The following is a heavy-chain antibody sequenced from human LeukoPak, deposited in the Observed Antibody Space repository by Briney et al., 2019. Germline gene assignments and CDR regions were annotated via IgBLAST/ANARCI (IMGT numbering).Heavy chain of an antibody. CDR2: IYSGGST. V-gene: IGHV3-53*01. J-gene: IGHJ4*02. CDR3: ARGPRITIFGVVIPRFDY. D-gene: IGHD3-3*01. CDR1: GFTVSSNY. Sequence: GGSLRLSCAASGFTVSSNYMSWVRQAPGKGLEWVSVIYSGGSTYDADSVKGRFTISRDNSKNTLYLQMNSLRAEDTAVYYCARGPRITIFGVVIPRFDYWGQGTLVTVSS.